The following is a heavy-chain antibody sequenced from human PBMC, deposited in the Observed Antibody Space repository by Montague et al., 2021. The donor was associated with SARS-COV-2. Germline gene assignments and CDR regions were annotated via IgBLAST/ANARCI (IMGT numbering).Heavy chain of an antibody. Sequence: PLRLSCAASGFSFTSSEMNWFRQAPGKGPEWVSYISSSGTTINYADSVKGRFTISRDDAKNSLYLQMNSLRDEDTAVYYCARGNPDVYWGQGTLVTVSS. CDR2: ISSSGTTI. D-gene: IGHD5-24*01. CDR3: ARGNPDVY. CDR1: GFSFTSSE. J-gene: IGHJ4*02. V-gene: IGHV3-48*03.